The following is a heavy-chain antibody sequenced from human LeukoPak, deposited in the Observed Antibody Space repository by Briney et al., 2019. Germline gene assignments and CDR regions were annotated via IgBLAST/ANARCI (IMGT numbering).Heavy chain of an antibody. J-gene: IGHJ5*02. CDR2: ISSSSSYI. D-gene: IGHD2-15*01. CDR3: ASDYCSGGSCYSVDP. CDR1: GFTFSSYS. Sequence: GSLRLSCAASGFTFSSYSMNWVRQAPGKGLEWVSSISSSSSYIYYADSVKGRFTISRDNSKNTLYLQMNSLRAEDTAVYYCASDYCSGGSCYSVDPWGQGTLVTVSS. V-gene: IGHV3-21*01.